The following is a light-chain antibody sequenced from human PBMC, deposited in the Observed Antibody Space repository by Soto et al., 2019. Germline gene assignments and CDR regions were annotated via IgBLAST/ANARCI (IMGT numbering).Light chain of an antibody. CDR1: NSDVGIYNL. V-gene: IGLV2-23*01. J-gene: IGLJ2*01. Sequence: QSALTQPASVSGSPGQSITVSCTGINSDVGIYNLVSWYQHHPDKAPKLVIYEGTKRPSGVSSRFSGSKSGNTASLTISGLQAEDEGDYYCCSYTSNTVVFGGGTKVTVL. CDR3: CSYTSNTVV. CDR2: EGT.